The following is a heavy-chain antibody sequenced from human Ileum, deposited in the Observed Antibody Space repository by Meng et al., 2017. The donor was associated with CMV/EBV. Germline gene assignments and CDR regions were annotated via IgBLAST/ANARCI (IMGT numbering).Heavy chain of an antibody. D-gene: IGHD3-10*01. CDR2: ISWNSGSI. J-gene: IGHJ3*02. CDR1: GFTFDDYA. Sequence: SLKISCAASGFTFDDYAMHWVRQAPGKGLEWVSGISWNSGSIGYADSVKGRFTISRDNAKNSLYLQMNSLRAEDTALYYCAKDSRELLWFGDWDAFDIWGQGTMVTV. V-gene: IGHV3-9*01. CDR3: AKDSRELLWFGDWDAFDI.